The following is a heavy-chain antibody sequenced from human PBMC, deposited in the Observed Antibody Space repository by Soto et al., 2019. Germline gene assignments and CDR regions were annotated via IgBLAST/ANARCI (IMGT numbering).Heavy chain of an antibody. J-gene: IGHJ4*02. CDR3: ARDLGGWPDY. D-gene: IGHD2-15*01. CDR1: GGSISSYY. CDR2: IYYSGST. Sequence: SETLSLTCTVSGGSISSYYWSWIRQPPGKGLEWIGYIYYSGSTNYNPSLKSRVTITKDTSATTAYMELSSLRSEDTAVYYCARDLGGWPDYWGQGTLVTVSS. V-gene: IGHV4-59*01.